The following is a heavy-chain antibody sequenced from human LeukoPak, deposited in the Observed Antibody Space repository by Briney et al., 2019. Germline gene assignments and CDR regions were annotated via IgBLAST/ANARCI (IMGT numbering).Heavy chain of an antibody. CDR1: GGSISTYY. CDR2: IYTSGST. D-gene: IGHD3-22*01. Sequence: SETLSLTCTVSGGSISTYYWSWIRQPAGKGLEWIGRIYTSGSTNYSPSLKSRVTMSVDTSKNQFSLKLRSVAAADTAVYYCVRANYYDSGGYYPGWFDPWGQGTLVTVSS. V-gene: IGHV4-4*07. CDR3: VRANYYDSGGYYPGWFDP. J-gene: IGHJ5*02.